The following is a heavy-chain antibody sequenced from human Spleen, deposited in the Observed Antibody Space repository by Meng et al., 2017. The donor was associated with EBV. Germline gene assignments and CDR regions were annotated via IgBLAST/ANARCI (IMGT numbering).Heavy chain of an antibody. V-gene: IGHV1-2*06. J-gene: IGHJ1*01. CDR2: SNPSRGGT. D-gene: IGHD5-24*01. Sequence: VEPGGDVKKTGASLQVFCYDSGFNFTACYITSVRRAPREEGEWRRRSNPSRGGTIYAQKLQGRSIMTSDTTTTTADMVLTRLRCDDAAVHYCATEKWLQLIWYFDHWGQGTLVTVSS. CDR3: ATEKWLQLIWYFDH. CDR1: GFNFTACY.